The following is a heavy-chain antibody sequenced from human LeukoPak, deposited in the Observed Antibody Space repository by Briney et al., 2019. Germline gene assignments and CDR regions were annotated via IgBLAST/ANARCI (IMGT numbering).Heavy chain of an antibody. CDR2: IYHSGST. J-gene: IGHJ4*02. CDR1: GGSISSGGYY. Sequence: PSQTLSLTCTVSGGSISSGGYYWSWIRQPPGKGLEWIGYIYHSGSTYYNPSLKSRVTISVDRSKTQFSLKLSSVTAADTAVYYCARTRGDIVVVPAAHHFDYWGQGTLVTVSS. CDR3: ARTRGDIVVVPAAHHFDY. V-gene: IGHV4-30-2*01. D-gene: IGHD2-2*01.